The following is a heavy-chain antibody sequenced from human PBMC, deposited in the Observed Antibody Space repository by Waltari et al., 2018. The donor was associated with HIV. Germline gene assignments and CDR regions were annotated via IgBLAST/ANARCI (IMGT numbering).Heavy chain of an antibody. CDR3: ARESSGDFDY. D-gene: IGHD3-10*01. Sequence: QVHVEQSGAEVKKPGSSVKVSCKASRLTFTSYGLSWVRQDPGQGLEWMGGIKHPYGRPNYERQFQGKVIITADDFTNTVYMELTSLASEDTAVYFCARESSGDFDYWGPGTLVTVSS. CDR1: RLTFTSYG. J-gene: IGHJ4*02. V-gene: IGHV1-69*13. CDR2: IKHPYGRP.